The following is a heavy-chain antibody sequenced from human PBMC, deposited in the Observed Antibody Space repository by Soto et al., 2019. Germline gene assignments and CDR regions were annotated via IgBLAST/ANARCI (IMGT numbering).Heavy chain of an antibody. D-gene: IGHD2-21*02. CDR3: ARAQVRAVTAIPYYFDY. J-gene: IGHJ4*02. V-gene: IGHV1-46*01. Sequence: GASVKVSCKASGYTFTSYYMHWVRQAPGQGLEWMGIINPSGGSTSYAQKFQGRVTMTRDTSTSTVYMELSSLRSEDTAVYYCARAQVRAVTAIPYYFDYWGQGTLVTVSS. CDR2: INPSGGST. CDR1: GYTFTSYY.